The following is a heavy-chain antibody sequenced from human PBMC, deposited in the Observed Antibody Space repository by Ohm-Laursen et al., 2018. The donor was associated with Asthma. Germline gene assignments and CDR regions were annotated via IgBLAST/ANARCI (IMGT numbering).Heavy chain of an antibody. CDR1: GFTFSSYS. CDR3: ARDRYYDFWSGYSNGYFDY. J-gene: IGHJ4*02. V-gene: IGHV3-21*04. D-gene: IGHD3-3*01. CDR2: ISSSSSYI. Sequence: SLRLSCAASGFTFSSYSMNWVRQAPGKGLEWVSSISSSSSYIYYADSVKGRFTISRDNAKNSLYLQMNSLRAEDTAVYYCARDRYYDFWSGYSNGYFDYWGQGTLVTVSS.